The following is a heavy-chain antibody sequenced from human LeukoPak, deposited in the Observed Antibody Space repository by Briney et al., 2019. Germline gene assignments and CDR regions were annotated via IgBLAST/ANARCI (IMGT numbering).Heavy chain of an antibody. J-gene: IGHJ4*02. CDR2: INPNSGGT. Sequence: ASVKVSCKASGYTFTGYYMHWVRQAPGQGLEWMGWINPNSGGTNYAQKFQGRVTMTRDTSISTAYMELSRLRSDDTAVYYCARGNIYDSSGYYYDYWGQGTLVTVSS. V-gene: IGHV1-2*02. D-gene: IGHD3-22*01. CDR1: GYTFTGYY. CDR3: ARGNIYDSSGYYYDY.